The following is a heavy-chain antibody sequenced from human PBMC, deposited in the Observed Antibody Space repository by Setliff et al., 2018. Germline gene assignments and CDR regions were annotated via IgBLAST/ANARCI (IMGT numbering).Heavy chain of an antibody. V-gene: IGHV4-34*01. CDR2: IYYSGST. Sequence: SSETLSLTCAVYGESFSAYYCSWIRLAPGKGLEWIGYIYYSGSTNYNPSLKSRVTISVDTSKNQFSLKLSSVTAADTVVYYCARHGGWYFDLWGRGTLVTVSS. D-gene: IGHD4-17*01. CDR1: GESFSAYY. J-gene: IGHJ2*01. CDR3: ARHGGWYFDL.